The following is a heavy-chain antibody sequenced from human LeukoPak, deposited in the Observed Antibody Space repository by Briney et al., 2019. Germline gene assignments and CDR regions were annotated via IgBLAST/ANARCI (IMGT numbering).Heavy chain of an antibody. Sequence: ASVKVSCKASGYTFTSYDINWVRQATRQGLEWMGWMNPNSGNTGYAQKFQGRVTITRNTSISTAYMELSSLRSEDTAVYYCARVPKFWSSKGVNRDNWFDPWGQGTLVTVSS. J-gene: IGHJ5*02. CDR2: MNPNSGNT. V-gene: IGHV1-8*03. D-gene: IGHD3-3*01. CDR3: ARVPKFWSSKGVNRDNWFDP. CDR1: GYTFTSYD.